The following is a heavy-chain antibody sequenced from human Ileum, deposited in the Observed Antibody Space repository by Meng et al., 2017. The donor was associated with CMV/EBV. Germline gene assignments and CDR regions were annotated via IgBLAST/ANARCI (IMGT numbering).Heavy chain of an antibody. V-gene: IGHV3-9*01. CDR3: ARQTDDSNAIDY. Sequence: SLKISCAVSGFSFRAYAMHWVRQAPGKGLEWVSGSSWDSVHIGYADSVKGRFTISRDNGKNSLFLQMNSLRPEDTDLYYCARQTDDSNAIDYWGQGTLVTVSS. CDR2: SSWDSVHI. J-gene: IGHJ4*02. CDR1: GFSFRAYA. D-gene: IGHD5-18*01.